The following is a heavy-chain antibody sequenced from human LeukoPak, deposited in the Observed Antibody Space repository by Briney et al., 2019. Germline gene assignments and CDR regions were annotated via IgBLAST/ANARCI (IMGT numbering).Heavy chain of an antibody. CDR1: GYTLTELS. D-gene: IGHD6-13*01. Sequence: ASVKVPCKVSGYTLTELSMHWVRQAPGKGLEWMGGFDPEDGETIYAQKFQGRVTMTEDTSTDTAYMELSSLRSEDTAVYYCATDGKQLVRRFDYWGQGTLVTVSS. CDR3: ATDGKQLVRRFDY. J-gene: IGHJ4*02. V-gene: IGHV1-24*01. CDR2: FDPEDGET.